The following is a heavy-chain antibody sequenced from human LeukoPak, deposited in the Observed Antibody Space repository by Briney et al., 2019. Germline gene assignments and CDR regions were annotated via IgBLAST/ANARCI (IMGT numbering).Heavy chain of an antibody. CDR3: ARAWSSGWPYYFDY. J-gene: IGHJ4*02. D-gene: IGHD6-19*01. Sequence: PSETLSLTCTVSGGSISSSSHYWGWIRQPPGKGLEWIGSIYYSGSTYYNPSLKSRVTISVDTSKNQFSLKLSSVTAADTAVYYCARAWSSGWPYYFDYWGQGTLVTVSS. V-gene: IGHV4-39*07. CDR2: IYYSGST. CDR1: GGSISSSSHY.